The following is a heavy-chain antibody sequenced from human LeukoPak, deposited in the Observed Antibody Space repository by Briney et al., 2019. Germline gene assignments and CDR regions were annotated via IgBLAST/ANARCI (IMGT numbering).Heavy chain of an antibody. CDR2: IYSGGST. CDR3: ARGNYQLLYDYFDY. D-gene: IGHD2-2*01. V-gene: IGHV3-53*01. CDR1: GFTVSSNY. J-gene: IGHJ4*02. Sequence: GGSLRLSCAASGFTVSSNYMSWVRQAPGKGLEWVSVIYSGGSTYYADSVKGRFTISRDNSKNTLYLQMNSLRAEDTAVYYCARGNYQLLYDYFDYWGQGTLVTVSS.